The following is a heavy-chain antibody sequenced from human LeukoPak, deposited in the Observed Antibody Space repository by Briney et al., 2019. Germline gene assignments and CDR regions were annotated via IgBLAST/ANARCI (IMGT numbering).Heavy chain of an antibody. CDR1: GFTFSSYA. J-gene: IGHJ4*02. CDR3: AKDSTRDYGYYGMPES. Sequence: GGSLRLSCAASGFTFSSYAMHWVRQAPGKGLEWVAVISYDGSNKYYADSVKGRFTISRDNSKNTLYLQMNSLRVEDTSVYYCAKDSTRDYGYYGMPESWGQGTLVSVS. V-gene: IGHV3-30-3*02. CDR2: ISYDGSNK. D-gene: IGHD4-17*01.